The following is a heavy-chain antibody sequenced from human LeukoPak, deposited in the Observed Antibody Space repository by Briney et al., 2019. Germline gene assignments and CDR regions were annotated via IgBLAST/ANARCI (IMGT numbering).Heavy chain of an antibody. J-gene: IGHJ3*02. Sequence: PSETLSLTCTVSGGSISSSSYYWGWIRQPPGKGLEWIGSIYTSGSTNYNPSLKSRVTMSIDTSKNQFSLKLSSVTAADTAVYYCVATELGAFDIWGQGTMVTVSS. CDR1: GGSISSSSYY. CDR2: IYTSGST. CDR3: VATELGAFDI. V-gene: IGHV4-39*07. D-gene: IGHD7-27*01.